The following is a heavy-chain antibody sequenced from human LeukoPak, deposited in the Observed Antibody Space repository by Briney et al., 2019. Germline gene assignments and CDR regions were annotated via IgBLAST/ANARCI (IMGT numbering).Heavy chain of an antibody. CDR1: GYTFTGYY. CDR3: ARVRRGVAGTGGRFDP. J-gene: IGHJ5*02. CDR2: INPNSGGT. V-gene: IGHV1-2*02. D-gene: IGHD6-19*01. Sequence: ASGKVSCKASGYTFTGYYMHWVRQAPGQGLEWMGWINPNSGGTNYAQKFQGRVTMTRDTSISTAYMELSRLRSDDTAVYYCARVRRGVAGTGGRFDPWGQGTLVTVSS.